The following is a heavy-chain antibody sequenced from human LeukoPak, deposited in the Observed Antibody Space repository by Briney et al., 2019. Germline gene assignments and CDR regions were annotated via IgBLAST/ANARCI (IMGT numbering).Heavy chain of an antibody. CDR2: ISGSGAST. D-gene: IGHD3-16*02. V-gene: IGHV3-23*01. CDR3: AKDTGRGNYHW. CDR1: GFTFSSYA. Sequence: PGGSLRLSCAASGFTFSSYAMNWVRQAPGKGLEWVSGISGSGASTYYIDSVKGRFTISRDNSKNTLYLQMNSLRAEDTGIYYCAKDTGRGNYHWWGQGTMVTVSS. J-gene: IGHJ3*01.